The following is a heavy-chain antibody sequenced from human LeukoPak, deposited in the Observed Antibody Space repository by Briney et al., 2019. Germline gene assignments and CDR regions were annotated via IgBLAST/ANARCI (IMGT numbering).Heavy chain of an antibody. CDR2: INPNSGGT. CDR3: ARDADNWLDP. V-gene: IGHV1-2*02. J-gene: IGHJ5*02. Sequence: ASVKVSCKASGYSFTGYYMHWVRQAPGQGLEWMAWINPNSGGTKYAQKFQGRVTMTRDTSISTAYMELSRLRSDDTAVYYCARDADNWLDPWGQGTLVTVSS. CDR1: GYSFTGYY.